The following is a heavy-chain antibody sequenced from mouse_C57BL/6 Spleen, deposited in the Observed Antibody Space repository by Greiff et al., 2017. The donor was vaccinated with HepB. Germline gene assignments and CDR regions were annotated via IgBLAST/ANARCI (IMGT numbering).Heavy chain of an antibody. CDR1: GYTFTSYW. CDR3: ARGDYGSHVDY. J-gene: IGHJ2*01. CDR2: IDPSDSET. V-gene: IGHV1-52*01. Sequence: VQLQQPGAELVRPGSSVKLSCKASGYTFTSYWMHWVKQRPIQGLEWIGNIDPSDSETHYNQKFKDKATLTVDKSSSTAYMQLSSLTSEDSAVYYCARGDYGSHVDYWGQGTTLTVSS. D-gene: IGHD1-1*01.